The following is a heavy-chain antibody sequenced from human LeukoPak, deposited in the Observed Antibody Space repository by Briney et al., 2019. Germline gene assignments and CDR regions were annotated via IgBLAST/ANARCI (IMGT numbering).Heavy chain of an antibody. Sequence: SETLSPTCTVSGGSISSYYWSWIRQPPGKGPEWIGYIYYSGSTNYNPSLKSRVTISVDTSKNQFSLKLSSVTAADTAVYYCARGPRDYYDSSGYPGGYFDLWGRGTLVTVSS. CDR3: ARGPRDYYDSSGYPGGYFDL. V-gene: IGHV4-59*01. CDR1: GGSISSYY. J-gene: IGHJ2*01. CDR2: IYYSGST. D-gene: IGHD3-22*01.